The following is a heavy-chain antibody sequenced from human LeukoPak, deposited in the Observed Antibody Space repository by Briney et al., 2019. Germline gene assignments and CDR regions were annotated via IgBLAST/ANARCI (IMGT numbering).Heavy chain of an antibody. Sequence: SVKVSCKASGYTGTSYYMHWLRQAPGQGLEWMGIINPSSGSTRYAQKFQGRVTMIRVQSTSTVYMDLSSLRSEDTPVYYCARDSDLQNWFDPWGQGTVVTVSS. CDR3: ARDSDLQNWFDP. J-gene: IGHJ5*02. CDR2: INPSSGST. D-gene: IGHD3-3*01. CDR1: GYTGTSYY. V-gene: IGHV1-46*01.